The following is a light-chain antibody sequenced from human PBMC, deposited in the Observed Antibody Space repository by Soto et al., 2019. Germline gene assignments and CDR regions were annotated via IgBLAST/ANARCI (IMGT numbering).Light chain of an antibody. CDR2: EVN. CDR1: SSDVGGYSD. J-gene: IGLJ1*01. Sequence: QSVLTQPASASQSPGQSVAIPCTGTSSDVGGYSDFSWYQQQPGKASKLMIYEVNRRPSGVPDRFSCSKSGNTASLTVSGLQAEDEADYYCSSYTGSSNVFGTGTKVTVL. CDR3: SSYTGSSNV. V-gene: IGLV2-8*01.